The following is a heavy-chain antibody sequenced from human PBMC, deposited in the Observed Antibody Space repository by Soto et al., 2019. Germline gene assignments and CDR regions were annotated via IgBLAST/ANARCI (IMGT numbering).Heavy chain of an antibody. CDR1: GYTFSNYG. Sequence: GASVKVSCKASGYTFSNYGITWVRQPPGQGLEWMGWISAYNGNTHFAQKFQGRVTMTTDTPTTTAFMELRSLRSDDTAVYYCARSADCSIISCPFPTRSPMRGDSYYYGMDV. D-gene: IGHD2-2*01. V-gene: IGHV1-18*01. CDR2: ISAYNGNT. J-gene: IGHJ6*01. CDR3: ARSADCSIISCPFPTRSPMRGDSYYYGMDV.